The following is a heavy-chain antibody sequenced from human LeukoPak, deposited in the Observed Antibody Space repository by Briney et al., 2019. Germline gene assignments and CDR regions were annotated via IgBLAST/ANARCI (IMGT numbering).Heavy chain of an antibody. CDR1: GFTFSSYS. J-gene: IGHJ4*02. Sequence: GGSLRLSCAASGFTFSSYSMNWVRQAPGKGLEWVSSISSSSSYIYYADSVKGRFTISRDNAKNSLYLQMNSLRAEDTAVYYCARDSRDCSSTSCPDYWGQGTLATVSS. CDR2: ISSSSSYI. V-gene: IGHV3-21*01. CDR3: ARDSRDCSSTSCPDY. D-gene: IGHD2-2*01.